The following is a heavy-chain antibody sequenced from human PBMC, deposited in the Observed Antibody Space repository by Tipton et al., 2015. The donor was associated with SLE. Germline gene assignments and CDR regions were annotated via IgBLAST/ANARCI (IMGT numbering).Heavy chain of an antibody. V-gene: IGHV3-48*01. Sequence: GSLRLSCAASGFTFSSYSMNWVRQAPGKGLEWVSYISSSSSTIYSADSVKGRFTISRDNAKNSLYLQMNSLRAEDTAVYYCARLSPWDWFDPWGQGTLVTVSS. CDR3: ARLSPWDWFDP. J-gene: IGHJ5*02. D-gene: IGHD3-16*01. CDR2: ISSSSSTI. CDR1: GFTFSSYS.